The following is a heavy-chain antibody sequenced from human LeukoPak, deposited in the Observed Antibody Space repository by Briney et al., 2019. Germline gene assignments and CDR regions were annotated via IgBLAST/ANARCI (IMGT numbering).Heavy chain of an antibody. Sequence: SETLSLTCTVSGGSIVSYYWSWIRQPPGKGLEWIGYIYYTGSTNYNPSLKSRVTISLDTSKNQFSLKLSSMTAADTAVYYCARQRVNKWNNLWSFDYWGQGTLVTVSS. D-gene: IGHD1/OR15-1a*01. CDR1: GGSIVSYY. CDR3: ARQRVNKWNNLWSFDY. J-gene: IGHJ4*02. CDR2: IYYTGST. V-gene: IGHV4-59*08.